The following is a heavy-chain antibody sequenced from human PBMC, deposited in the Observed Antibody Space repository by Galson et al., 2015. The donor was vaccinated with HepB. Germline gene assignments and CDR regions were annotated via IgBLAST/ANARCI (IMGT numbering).Heavy chain of an antibody. D-gene: IGHD6-13*01. Sequence: QSGAEVKKPGESLRISCKGSGYSFTSYWISWVRQMPGKGLEWMGRIDPSDSYTNYSPSFQGHVTISADKSISTAYLQWSSLKASDTAMYYCASDLIAAAGTTLFDYWGQGTLVTVSS. V-gene: IGHV5-10-1*01. J-gene: IGHJ4*02. CDR3: ASDLIAAAGTTLFDY. CDR2: IDPSDSYT. CDR1: GYSFTSYW.